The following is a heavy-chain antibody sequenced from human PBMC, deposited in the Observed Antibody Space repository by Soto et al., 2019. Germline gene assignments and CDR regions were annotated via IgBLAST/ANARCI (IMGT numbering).Heavy chain of an antibody. CDR2: ISGSGDST. J-gene: IGHJ4*02. CDR3: AKERSSGWSLDY. D-gene: IGHD6-19*01. V-gene: IGHV3-23*01. Sequence: EVQLLESGGGLVQPGGSLRLSCAASGFTFSTDAMNWVRQAPGKGLEWVSGISGSGDSTYYADSVKGRFTVSRDNSKNTLYLQMNSLRAEDTAVFYCAKERSSGWSLDYWGQGTLVTVSS. CDR1: GFTFSTDA.